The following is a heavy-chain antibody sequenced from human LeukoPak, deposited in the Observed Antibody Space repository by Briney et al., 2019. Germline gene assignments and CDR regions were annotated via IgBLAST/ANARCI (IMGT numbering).Heavy chain of an antibody. J-gene: IGHJ1*01. Sequence: GGSLRLSCAASGFSFSSYAISWVRQAPGKGLEWVANVQHIGGETCYVDSVKGRFTISRDNAKNSVYLQMNSLGADDTAVYYCATYSILNAREFRYWGQGTLVTVTS. CDR3: ATYSILNAREFRY. V-gene: IGHV3-7*01. CDR1: GFSFSSYA. D-gene: IGHD4-11*01. CDR2: VQHIGGET.